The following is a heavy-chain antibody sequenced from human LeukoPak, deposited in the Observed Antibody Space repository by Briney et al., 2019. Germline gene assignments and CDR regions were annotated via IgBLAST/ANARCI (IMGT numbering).Heavy chain of an antibody. J-gene: IGHJ4*02. CDR1: GFIFSDFG. D-gene: IGHD1-26*01. Sequence: GRSLRLSCAASGFIFSDFGMHWVRQAPGKGLEWVAVTWYDGSNKYYADSVKGRFTISRDISKSTLYLQMNSLRVEDTAVYYCAKDRGGATSGGYFDSWGQGTLITVSS. CDR3: AKDRGGATSGGYFDS. CDR2: TWYDGSNK. V-gene: IGHV3-33*06.